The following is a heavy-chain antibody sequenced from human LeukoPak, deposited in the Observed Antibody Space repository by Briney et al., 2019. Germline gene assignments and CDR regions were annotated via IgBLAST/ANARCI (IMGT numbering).Heavy chain of an antibody. CDR3: ARVWVGHCSSTSCYYFDY. CDR2: IIPILGIA. V-gene: IGHV1-69*04. J-gene: IGHJ4*02. CDR1: GGTFSGYA. Sequence: GSSVNVSCKASGGTFSGYAISWVRQAPGQGLEWMGRIIPILGIANYAQKFQGRVTITADKSTSTAYMELSSLRSEDTAVYYCARVWVGHCSSTSCYYFDYWGQGTLVTVSS. D-gene: IGHD2-2*01.